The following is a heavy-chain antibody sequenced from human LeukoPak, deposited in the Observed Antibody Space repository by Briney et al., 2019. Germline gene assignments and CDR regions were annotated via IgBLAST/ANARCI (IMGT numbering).Heavy chain of an antibody. Sequence: GGSLRLSCAAPGFTFRSHAMHWVRQAPGKGLEWVANIRIDGSEKYYVDSVKGRFTISRDNSKNSLYLQMNSLRAEDTAVYYCARGSFSYAMDVWGQGTTVTVSS. CDR3: ARGSFSYAMDV. V-gene: IGHV3-7*03. CDR1: GFTFRSHA. J-gene: IGHJ6*02. D-gene: IGHD3-3*02. CDR2: IRIDGSEK.